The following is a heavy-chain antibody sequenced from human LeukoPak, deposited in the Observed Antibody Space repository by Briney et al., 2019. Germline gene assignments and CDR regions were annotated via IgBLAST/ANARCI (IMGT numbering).Heavy chain of an antibody. CDR2: INHSGST. CDR1: GGSFSGYY. Sequence: PSETLSLTCAVYGGSFSGYYWSWIRQPPGKGLEWIGEINHSGSTNYNPSLKSRVTISVDTSKNQFSLKLSSVTAADTAVYYCARRSRPYGSGSSYNWFDPWGQGTLVTVSS. CDR3: ARRSRPYGSGSSYNWFDP. V-gene: IGHV4-34*01. J-gene: IGHJ5*02. D-gene: IGHD3-10*01.